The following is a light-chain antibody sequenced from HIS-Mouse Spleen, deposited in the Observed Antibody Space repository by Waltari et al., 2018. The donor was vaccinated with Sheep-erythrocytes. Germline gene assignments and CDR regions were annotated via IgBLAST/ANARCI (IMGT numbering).Light chain of an antibody. CDR1: SSDVGGYNY. V-gene: IGLV2-8*01. Sequence: QSALTQPPSASGSPGQSVTIPCPATSSDVGGYNYVPWYQQHPGKAPKLMIYEVSKRPSGVPDRFSGSKSGNTASLTVSGLQAEDEADYYCSSYAGSNNYVFGTGTKVTVL. CDR3: SSYAGSNNYV. J-gene: IGLJ1*01. CDR2: EVS.